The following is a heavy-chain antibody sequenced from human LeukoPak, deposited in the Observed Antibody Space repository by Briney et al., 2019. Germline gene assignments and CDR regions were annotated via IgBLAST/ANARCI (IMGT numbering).Heavy chain of an antibody. D-gene: IGHD6-13*01. CDR3: ARAPARGRAAAGTSRDAFDI. CDR1: GYTFTSYD. J-gene: IGHJ3*02. CDR2: MNPNSGST. Sequence: GASVKVSCKASGYTFTSYDINWVRQATGQGLEWMGWMNPNSGSTGYAQKFQGRVTMTRNTSISTAYMELSSLRSEDTAVYYCARAPARGRAAAGTSRDAFDIWGQGTMVTVSS. V-gene: IGHV1-8*01.